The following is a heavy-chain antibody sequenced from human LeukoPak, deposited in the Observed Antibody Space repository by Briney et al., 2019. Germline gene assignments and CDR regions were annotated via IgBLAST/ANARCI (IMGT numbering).Heavy chain of an antibody. CDR1: GGSISSYY. CDR2: IYHSGST. V-gene: IGHV4-38-2*02. D-gene: IGHD3-3*01. J-gene: IGHJ6*03. CDR3: ARQYDFWSGYYRDYYYMDV. Sequence: SETLSLTCTVSGGSISSYYWGWIRQPPGKGLEWIGSIYHSGSTYYNPSLKSRVTISVDTSKNQFSLKLSSVTAADTAVYYCARQYDFWSGYYRDYYYMDVWGKGTTVTVSS.